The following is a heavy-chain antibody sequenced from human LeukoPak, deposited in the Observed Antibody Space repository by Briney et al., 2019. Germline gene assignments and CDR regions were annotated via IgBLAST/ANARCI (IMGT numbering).Heavy chain of an antibody. CDR1: GASLNAYY. D-gene: IGHD6-13*01. CDR3: AQQVVDTSNSFDV. J-gene: IGHJ3*01. V-gene: IGHV4-59*01. Sequence: SETLSLICNVSGASLNAYYWTWIRQSPEQGLECISTISYSGRTDSNPPLNIRVAMSVGPSKSQISLMLTSVTAADSATYYCAQQVVDTSNSFDVWGQGTFVTVSS. CDR2: ISYSGRT.